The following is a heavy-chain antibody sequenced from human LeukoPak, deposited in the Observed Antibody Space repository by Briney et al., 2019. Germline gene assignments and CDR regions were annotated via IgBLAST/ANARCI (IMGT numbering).Heavy chain of an antibody. CDR1: GFTFDDYA. V-gene: IGHV3-9*01. Sequence: PGGSLRLSCAASGFTFDDYAMHWVRQAPGKGLEWVSGISWNSGSIGYADSVKGRFTISRDNAKNTLYLQMNSLRAEDTAVYYCARGRGGSGIWDYWGQGTLVTVSS. D-gene: IGHD3-10*01. CDR3: ARGRGGSGIWDY. J-gene: IGHJ4*02. CDR2: ISWNSGSI.